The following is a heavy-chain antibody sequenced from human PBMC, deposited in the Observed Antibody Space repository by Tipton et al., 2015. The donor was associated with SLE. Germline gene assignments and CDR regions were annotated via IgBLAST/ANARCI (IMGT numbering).Heavy chain of an antibody. CDR1: GGSISSYY. V-gene: IGHV4-59*01. Sequence: LRLSCTVSGGSISSYYWSWIRQPPGKGLEWIGYIYYSGSTNYNPSLKSRVTISVDTSKNQFSLKLSSVTAADTAVYYCAREGVVGAAVDYWGQGTLVTVSS. CDR2: IYYSGST. D-gene: IGHD1-26*01. J-gene: IGHJ4*02. CDR3: AREGVVGAAVDY.